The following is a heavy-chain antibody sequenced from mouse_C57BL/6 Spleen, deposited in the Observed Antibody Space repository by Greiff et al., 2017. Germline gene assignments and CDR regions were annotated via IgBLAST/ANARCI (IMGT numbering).Heavy chain of an antibody. CDR3: ARYGYYGFDY. D-gene: IGHD2-3*01. Sequence: VQLQESGPGLVAPSQSLSITCTVSGFSLTSYAISWVRQPPGKGLEWHGVIWTGGGTNYNSALKSRLSISKDNSKSQVFLKMNSLQTDDTARYYCARYGYYGFDYWGQGTTLTVSS. V-gene: IGHV2-9-1*01. CDR2: IWTGGGT. CDR1: GFSLTSYA. J-gene: IGHJ2*01.